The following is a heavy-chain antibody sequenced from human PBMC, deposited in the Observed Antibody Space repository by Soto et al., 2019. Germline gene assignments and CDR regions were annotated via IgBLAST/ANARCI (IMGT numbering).Heavy chain of an antibody. Sequence: QVQLVESGGGVVQPGRSLRLSCAASGFIFSDYAMHWVRQAPGKGLEWVAVISYGGDNKYYADSVRGRFAISGDNLKNTLDLQMNSLNPEDTAMYHCAKARHSTSWYGLEADFWGQGTLVTVSS. CDR3: AKARHSTSWYGLEADF. V-gene: IGHV3-30*09. CDR2: ISYGGDNK. D-gene: IGHD6-13*01. J-gene: IGHJ4*02. CDR1: GFIFSDYA.